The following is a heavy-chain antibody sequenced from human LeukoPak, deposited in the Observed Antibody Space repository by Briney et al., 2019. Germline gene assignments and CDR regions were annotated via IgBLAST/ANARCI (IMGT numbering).Heavy chain of an antibody. CDR3: ASARRWYYYGSGPTDNWFDP. V-gene: IGHV4-30-4*01. CDR2: IYYSGST. CDR1: GGSISSGDYY. D-gene: IGHD3-10*01. Sequence: SSETLSLTCTVSGGSISSGDYYWSWIRQPPGKGLEWIGYIYYSGSTYYNPSLKSRVTISVDTSKNQFSLKLSSVTAADTAVYYCASARRWYYYGSGPTDNWFDPWGQGTLVTVSS. J-gene: IGHJ5*02.